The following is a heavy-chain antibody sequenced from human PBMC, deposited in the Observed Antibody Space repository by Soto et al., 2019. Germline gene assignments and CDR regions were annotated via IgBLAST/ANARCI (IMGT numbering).Heavy chain of an antibody. J-gene: IGHJ4*02. CDR1: VPPISSGGYY. CDR2: IYYSGIT. D-gene: IGHD3-22*01. CDR3: ARGPPMIH. Sequence: PSDTLSLTSTFPVPPISSGGYYWSWIRQHPGKGLEWIGYIYYSGITYYNPSLKSRVTISVDTSKNQFSLKLSSVTAADTAVYYCARGPPMIHWGQGTLVTVSS. V-gene: IGHV4-31*03.